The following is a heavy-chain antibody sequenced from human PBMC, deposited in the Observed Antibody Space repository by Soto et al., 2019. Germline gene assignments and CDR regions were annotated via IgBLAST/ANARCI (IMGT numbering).Heavy chain of an antibody. CDR1: GFTVSGSW. V-gene: IGHV3-7*04. Sequence: VQLVESGGGLVQPGGSLRLTCAVSGFTVSGSWMSWVRQAPGKGLEWVANVNQDGSDKNYVDSVKGRFTISRDNAKNAWYLQRNTRRVEDAAVYYWVGGGGNFDYWGQGSLVTVSS. CDR3: VGGGGNFDY. J-gene: IGHJ4*02. CDR2: VNQDGSDK. D-gene: IGHD3-16*01.